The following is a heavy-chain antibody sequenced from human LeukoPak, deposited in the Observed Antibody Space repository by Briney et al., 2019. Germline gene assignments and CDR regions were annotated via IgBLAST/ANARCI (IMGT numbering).Heavy chain of an antibody. D-gene: IGHD3-3*01. CDR2: ISWNSGSI. Sequence: GGSLRLSCAASGFTFDDYAMHWVRQAPGKGLEWVSGISWNSGSIGYADSVKGRFTISRDNAKNSLYRQMDSLRAEDPVLYYCAKYRESRITIFGVVLDYWGQGTLVSVSS. CDR1: GFTFDDYA. CDR3: AKYRESRITIFGVVLDY. J-gene: IGHJ4*02. V-gene: IGHV3-9*01.